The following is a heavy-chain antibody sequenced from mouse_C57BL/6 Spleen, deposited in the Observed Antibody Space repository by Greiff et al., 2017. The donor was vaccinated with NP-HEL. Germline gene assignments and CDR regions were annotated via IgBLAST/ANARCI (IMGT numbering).Heavy chain of an antibody. CDR2: IDPENGDT. J-gene: IGHJ2*01. Sequence: EVQLQQSGAELVRPGASVKLSCTASGFNIKDDYMHWVKQRPEQGLEWIGWIDPENGDTEYASKFQGKATITADTSSNTAYLQLSSLTSEDTAVYYCTWVYYDYDGFNFDYWGQGTTLTVSS. D-gene: IGHD2-4*01. CDR3: TWVYYDYDGFNFDY. V-gene: IGHV14-4*01. CDR1: GFNIKDDY.